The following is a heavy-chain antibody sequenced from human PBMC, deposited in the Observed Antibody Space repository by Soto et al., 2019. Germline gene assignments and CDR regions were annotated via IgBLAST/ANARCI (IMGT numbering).Heavy chain of an antibody. V-gene: IGHV4-30-4*08. D-gene: IGHD2-8*01. CDR2: IYYSGST. Sequence: ASETLSLTCTVSGGSISSGDYYWSWIRQPPGKGLEWIGYIYYSGSTYYNPSLKSRVTIPVDTSKNQFSLKLSSVTAADTAVYYCARVWCTNGVCYEFDYWGQGTLVTVSS. CDR1: GGSISSGDYY. J-gene: IGHJ4*02. CDR3: ARVWCTNGVCYEFDY.